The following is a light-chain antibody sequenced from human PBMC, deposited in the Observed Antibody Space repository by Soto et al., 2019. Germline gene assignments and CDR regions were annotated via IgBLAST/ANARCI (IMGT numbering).Light chain of an antibody. V-gene: IGLV2-8*01. CDR2: EVT. J-gene: IGLJ2*01. CDR3: SSFAGSNNVI. Sequence: QSALTQPPSASGSPGQSLTISCTGTSSDVGGYNYVSWYQQHPGKAPKLIIYEVTKRPSGVPDRFSGSKSGNTASLTVSGIQAEDEADYYCSSFAGSNNVIFGGGTKVTVL. CDR1: SSDVGGYNY.